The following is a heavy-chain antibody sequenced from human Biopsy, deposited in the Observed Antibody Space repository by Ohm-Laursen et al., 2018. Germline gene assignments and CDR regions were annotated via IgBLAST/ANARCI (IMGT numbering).Heavy chain of an antibody. CDR2: ISASGNHI. Sequence: SLRLSCAASGSTFSGFSMNWVRQAPGKGLEWVSSISASGNHIYYTDSVKGRFTVSRDNGKNSVYLQMNSLRVEDTAVYYCARSLWPEDYWGQGTLVTVSS. CDR1: GSTFSGFS. D-gene: IGHD2-21*01. V-gene: IGHV3-21*01. J-gene: IGHJ4*02. CDR3: ARSLWPEDY.